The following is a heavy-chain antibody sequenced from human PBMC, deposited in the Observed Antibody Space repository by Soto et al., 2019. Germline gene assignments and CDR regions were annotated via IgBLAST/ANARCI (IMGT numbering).Heavy chain of an antibody. V-gene: IGHV5-51*01. Sequence: EVQLVQSGAEVKKPGESLKISCKGSGYMFTNYWIGWVRQLPGKGLEWMGIIHPGDSDSRYSPSFQGQVTFSADEALSVPYLQWNSLKASDRAIYFWASLSEFLLVPAAVKYGMDVGAQGTPVTFSS. J-gene: IGHJ6*02. CDR1: GYMFTNYW. CDR3: ASLSEFLLVPAAVKYGMDV. CDR2: IHPGDSDS. D-gene: IGHD2-2*01.